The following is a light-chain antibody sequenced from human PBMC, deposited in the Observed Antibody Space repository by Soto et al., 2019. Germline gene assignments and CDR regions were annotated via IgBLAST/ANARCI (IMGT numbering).Light chain of an antibody. CDR1: QSIGTY. Sequence: DIPMTQSPSSLSASVGDRVTITCRASQSIGTYLNWYLQKPGKAPQLLIHAASSLQTGVPSRFSGSGSGTEVTLTISSLQPEDFASFYCQQSFSTPPTFGQGTKLAIK. CDR3: QQSFSTPPT. J-gene: IGKJ2*01. CDR2: AAS. V-gene: IGKV1-39*01.